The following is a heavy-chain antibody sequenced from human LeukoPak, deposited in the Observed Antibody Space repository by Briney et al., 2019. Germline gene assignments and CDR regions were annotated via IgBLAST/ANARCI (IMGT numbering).Heavy chain of an antibody. D-gene: IGHD4-23*01. J-gene: IGHJ4*02. CDR3: AATSNSCLTLAN. Sequence: GKSLRLSCAASGFTFSNYGIHWVRQAPGKGLEWVAVISFDGSKKYYADSVKGRFSISRDNSKNTLYLQMNSLRPEDTAVYYCAATSNSCLTLANWGQGTLVTVS. V-gene: IGHV3-30*03. CDR2: ISFDGSKK. CDR1: GFTFSNYG.